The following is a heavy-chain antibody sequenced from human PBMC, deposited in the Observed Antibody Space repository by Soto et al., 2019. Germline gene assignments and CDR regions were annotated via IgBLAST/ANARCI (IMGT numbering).Heavy chain of an antibody. CDR2: IYYSGST. Sequence: PSETLSLTCTVSGGSISSYYWSWIRQPPGKGLEWIGYIYYSGSTNYNPSLKSRVTISVDTSKNQFSLKLSSVTAADTAVYYCARGSHCDYWGQGTLVTVSS. V-gene: IGHV4-59*01. J-gene: IGHJ4*02. CDR1: GGSISSYY. CDR3: ARGSHCDY.